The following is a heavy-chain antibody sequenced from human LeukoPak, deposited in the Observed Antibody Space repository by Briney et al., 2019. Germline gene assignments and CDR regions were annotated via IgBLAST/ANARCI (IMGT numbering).Heavy chain of an antibody. CDR2: ISASGGST. Sequence: GGSLRLSCAASGFTFSNYAMSWVRQAPGKGVEWVSTISASGGSTYYADSVKGRFTISRDNTKNTLYLQMNRLRAEDTVVYYCARDCSRVEVPAAIDYWGQGTMVTVSS. CDR3: ARDCSRVEVPAAIDY. J-gene: IGHJ4*02. CDR1: GFTFSNYA. V-gene: IGHV3-23*01. D-gene: IGHD2-2*01.